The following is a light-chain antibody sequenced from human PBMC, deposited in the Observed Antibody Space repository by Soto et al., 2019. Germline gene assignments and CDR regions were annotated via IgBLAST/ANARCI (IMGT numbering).Light chain of an antibody. J-gene: IGLJ1*01. CDR3: CSYAGNSIYV. CDR2: EVT. Sequence: QSALTQPASVSGSTGQSITISCTGTSNDVGNYNLVSWYQQHPGKAPKLVLFEVTKRPSGISDRFSGSKSANTASLTVSGLQAEDEADYYCCSYAGNSIYVFGTGTKLTVL. V-gene: IGLV2-23*02. CDR1: SNDVGNYNL.